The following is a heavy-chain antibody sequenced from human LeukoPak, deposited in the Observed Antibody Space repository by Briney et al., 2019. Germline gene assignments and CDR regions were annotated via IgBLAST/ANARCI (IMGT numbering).Heavy chain of an antibody. Sequence: SSETLSLTCTVSGGSISSYYWSWIRQPPGKGLEWIGYIYDSGSTNYNPSLKSRVTISVDTSKNQFSLKLSSVTAADTAVYYCARGGGWAFFDYWGQGTLVTVSS. CDR2: IYDSGST. D-gene: IGHD6-19*01. CDR1: GGSISSYY. V-gene: IGHV4-59*01. J-gene: IGHJ4*02. CDR3: ARGGGWAFFDY.